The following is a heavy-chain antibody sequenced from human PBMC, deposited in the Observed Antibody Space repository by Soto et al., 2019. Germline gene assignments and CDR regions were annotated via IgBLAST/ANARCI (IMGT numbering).Heavy chain of an antibody. CDR1: GGSFSAYY. CDR3: VRGLRYSGMDV. J-gene: IGHJ6*02. V-gene: IGHV4-34*01. D-gene: IGHD2-15*01. Sequence: QVQLQQWGAGLLKPSETLSLTCAVNGGSFSAYYWTWIRQPPGRGLEWIGEIDHSGSTTYNPSLESRVTISIDTAKNRFSLNVTSGTAADTAVYYCVRGLRYSGMDVWGQGTTVTVS. CDR2: IDHSGST.